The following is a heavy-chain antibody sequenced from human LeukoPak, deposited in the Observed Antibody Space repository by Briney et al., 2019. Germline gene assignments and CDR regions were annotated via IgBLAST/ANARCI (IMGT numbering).Heavy chain of an antibody. CDR2: IYYSGST. Sequence: SETLSLTCTVPGGSISSYYWSWIRQPPGKGLEWIGYIYYSGSTNYNPSLKSRVTISVDTSMNQFSLKLSSVTAADTAVYYCASFYGSGIYFDYWGQGTLVTVSS. CDR3: ASFYGSGIYFDY. V-gene: IGHV4-59*08. J-gene: IGHJ4*02. D-gene: IGHD3-10*01. CDR1: GGSISSYY.